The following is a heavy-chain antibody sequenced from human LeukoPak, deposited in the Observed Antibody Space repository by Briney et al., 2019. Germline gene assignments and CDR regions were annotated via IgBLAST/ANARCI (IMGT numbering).Heavy chain of an antibody. CDR3: ARGDLGYCSSTSRYTSWFDP. V-gene: IGHV4-39*07. CDR1: GGSISSSSYY. CDR2: IYYSGST. Sequence: SETLSLTCTVSGGSISSSSYYWGWIRQPPGKGLEWIGSIYYSGSTYYNPSLKSRVTISVDTSKNQFSLKLSSVTAADTVVYYCARGDLGYCSSTSRYTSWFDPWGQGTLVTVSS. D-gene: IGHD2-2*02. J-gene: IGHJ5*02.